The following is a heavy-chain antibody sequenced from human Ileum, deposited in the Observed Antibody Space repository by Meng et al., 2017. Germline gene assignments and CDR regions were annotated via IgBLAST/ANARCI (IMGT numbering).Heavy chain of an antibody. V-gene: IGHV1-2*06. D-gene: IGHD2-21*01. J-gene: IGHJ4*02. CDR1: GYTFTSYF. CDR3: AAGDYSALFPDY. CDR2: INPLNGDT. Sequence: ASVKVSCKASGYTFTSYFMNWVRQAPGQGLEWMGRINPLNGDTNYAQKFQGRVTMTRDTSISTAYMELSDLRSDDAAVYYCAAGDYSALFPDYWGQGTLVTFSS.